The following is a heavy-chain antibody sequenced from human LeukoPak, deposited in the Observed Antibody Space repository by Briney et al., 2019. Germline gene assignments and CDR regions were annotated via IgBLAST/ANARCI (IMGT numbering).Heavy chain of an antibody. J-gene: IGHJ4*02. CDR3: ARDRNFGGPYNSIDY. Sequence: SQTLSLTCAISGDSISSNSAAWNWIRQSPSRGLGWLGRTYYRSKWYNAVSVKSRITINPDTSKNQVSLQLNSVTPEDTAVYYCARDRNFGGPYNSIDYWGQGTLVTVSS. CDR1: GDSISSNSAA. D-gene: IGHD2/OR15-2a*01. CDR2: TYYRSKWY. V-gene: IGHV6-1*01.